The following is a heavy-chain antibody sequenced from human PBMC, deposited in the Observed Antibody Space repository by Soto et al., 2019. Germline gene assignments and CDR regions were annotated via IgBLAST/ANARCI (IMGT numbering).Heavy chain of an antibody. Sequence: GESLKISWPVFCYTFPTFWISLVRQMPGKVLEWMGRIDPGDTYATYSPAFQGHVTISADKATSTAYLQWSSLKASDTAMYFCARIYCTITTCDRRFDHWGQGTLVTVSS. V-gene: IGHV5-10-1*01. D-gene: IGHD2-2*01. CDR3: ARIYCTITTCDRRFDH. J-gene: IGHJ5*02. CDR2: IDPGDTYA. CDR1: CYTFPTFW.